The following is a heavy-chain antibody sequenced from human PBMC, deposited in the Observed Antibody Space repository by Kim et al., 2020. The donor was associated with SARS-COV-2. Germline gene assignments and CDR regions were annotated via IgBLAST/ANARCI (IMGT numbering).Heavy chain of an antibody. J-gene: IGHJ6*02. V-gene: IGHV1-8*01. CDR1: GYTFTSYD. D-gene: IGHD2-2*01. CDR3: ARLRVYCSSTSCYLGYYGMDV. CDR2: MNPNSGNT. Sequence: ASVKVSCKASGYTFTSYDINWVRQATGQGLEWMGWMNPNSGNTGYAQKFQGRVTMTRNTSISKAYMGLSSLRSEDTAVYYCARLRVYCSSTSCYLGYYGMDVWGQGTTVTVSS.